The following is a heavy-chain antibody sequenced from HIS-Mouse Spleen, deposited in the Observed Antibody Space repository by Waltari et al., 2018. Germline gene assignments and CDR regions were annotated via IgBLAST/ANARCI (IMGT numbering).Heavy chain of an antibody. Sequence: EVQLVESGGGLVQPGGSLRLSCAASGSTFSSYWMGWVRQAPGKGLEWVANIKQDGSEKYYVDSVKGRFTISRDNAKNSLYLQMNSLRAEDTAVYYCARDGGTGDFDYWGQGTLVTVSS. D-gene: IGHD7-27*01. J-gene: IGHJ4*02. CDR3: ARDGGTGDFDY. CDR1: GSTFSSYW. V-gene: IGHV3-7*01. CDR2: IKQDGSEK.